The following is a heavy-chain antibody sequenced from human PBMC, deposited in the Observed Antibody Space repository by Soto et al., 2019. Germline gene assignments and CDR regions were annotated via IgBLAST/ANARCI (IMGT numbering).Heavy chain of an antibody. V-gene: IGHV4-39*01. D-gene: IGHD3-16*01. CDR2: MYYSGAT. J-gene: IGHJ4*02. CDR3: ARHAAYDSVWGKSDGSDY. Sequence: SETLSLTCTVSGGSISSNSYYWDWIRQPPGKGLEWIGSMYYSGATYHNPSLQSRVTISVDTSKNQFSLHLSSVTAADTAVYYCARHAAYDSVWGKSDGSDYWGQGTLVTAPQ. CDR1: GGSISSNSYY.